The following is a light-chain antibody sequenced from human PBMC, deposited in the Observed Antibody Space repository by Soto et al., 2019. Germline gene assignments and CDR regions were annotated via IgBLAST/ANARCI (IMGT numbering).Light chain of an antibody. CDR2: DAS. Sequence: DIQMTQSPSSLSASVGDRVTITCRASQGISSYLAWYKQKPGKVPTLLIYDASTLQTAVPSPFRGSGSGSGFTLTISSPQPEGVETSDYQNYNSAPPAAFGQGTKVEIK. CDR1: QGISSY. J-gene: IGKJ1*01. V-gene: IGKV1-27*01. CDR3: QNYNSAPPAA.